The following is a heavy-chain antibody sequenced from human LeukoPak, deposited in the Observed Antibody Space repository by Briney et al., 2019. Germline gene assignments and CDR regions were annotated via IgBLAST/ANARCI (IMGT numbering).Heavy chain of an antibody. CDR1: GFTFSTYA. Sequence: GESLRLSCAASGFTFSTYAMSWVRQAPGKGLEWVSAISGNGGRTYYADSVKGRFTISRDNAKNSLYLQMNSLRDEDTAVYYCARGPTVSSTWDYWGQGTLVTVSP. CDR2: ISGNGGRT. CDR3: ARGPTVSSTWDY. V-gene: IGHV3-23*01. D-gene: IGHD2-2*01. J-gene: IGHJ4*02.